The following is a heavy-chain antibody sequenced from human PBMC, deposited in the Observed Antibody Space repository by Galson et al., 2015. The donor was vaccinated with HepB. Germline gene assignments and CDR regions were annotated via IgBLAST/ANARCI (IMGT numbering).Heavy chain of an antibody. CDR2: ISSNGGST. CDR1: GFTFSSYA. CDR3: VKDAPGSGWFNWFDP. Sequence: SLRLSCAASGFTFSSYAMHWVRQAPGKGLEYVSAISSNGGSTYYADSVKGRFTISRDNPKNTLYLQMSSLRAEDTAVYYCVKDAPGSGWFNWFDPWGQGTLVTVSS. V-gene: IGHV3-64D*06. D-gene: IGHD6-19*01. J-gene: IGHJ5*02.